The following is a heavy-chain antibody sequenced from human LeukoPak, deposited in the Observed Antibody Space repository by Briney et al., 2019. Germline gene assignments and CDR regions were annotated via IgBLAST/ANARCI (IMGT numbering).Heavy chain of an antibody. CDR2: ISDSGST. D-gene: IGHD3-10*01. V-gene: IGHV4-59*01. Sequence: SETLSLTCTVSGGSITSYYWSWLRQPPARGLYWIAFISDSGSTYYNPSLKSRVTISLDTSKKQFSLKLTSVTAADTAVYYCARDFGPSRGFDYWGQGTLVTVSS. J-gene: IGHJ4*02. CDR1: GGSITSYY. CDR3: ARDFGPSRGFDY.